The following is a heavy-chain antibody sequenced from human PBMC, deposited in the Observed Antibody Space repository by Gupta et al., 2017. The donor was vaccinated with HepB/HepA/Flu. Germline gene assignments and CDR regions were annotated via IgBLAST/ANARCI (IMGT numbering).Heavy chain of an antibody. J-gene: IGHJ4*02. V-gene: IGHV3-21*01. CDR2: ISSSSSYI. D-gene: IGHD3-22*01. CDR1: GFTFSSYS. Sequence: EVQLVESGGGLVKPGGSLRLSCAASGFTFSSYSMNWVRQAPGKGLEWVSSISSSSSYIYYADSVKGRFTISRDNAKNSLYLQMNSLRAEDTAVYYCASKPSYYYDSSGYYGFDYWGQGTLVTVSS. CDR3: ASKPSYYYDSSGYYGFDY.